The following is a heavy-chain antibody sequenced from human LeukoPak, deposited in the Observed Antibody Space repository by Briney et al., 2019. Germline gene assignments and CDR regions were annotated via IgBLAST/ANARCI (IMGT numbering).Heavy chain of an antibody. V-gene: IGHV4-38-2*02. CDR3: AGTGIVGESLFDY. J-gene: IGHJ4*02. CDR1: GYSISSGYY. Sequence: SETPTLTCTVSGYSISSGYYWGWIRQPPGKGLEWIGSIFHSGNTYYNPSLKSRVTISVDTSKNQFSLKLSSVTAADTAVYYCAGTGIVGESLFDYWGQGTLVTVSS. D-gene: IGHD1-26*01. CDR2: IFHSGNT.